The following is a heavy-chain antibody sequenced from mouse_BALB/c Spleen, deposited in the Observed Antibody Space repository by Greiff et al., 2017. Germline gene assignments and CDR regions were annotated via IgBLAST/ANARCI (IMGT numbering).Heavy chain of an antibody. Sequence: VQLQQSGAELVRPGTSVKISCKASGYTFTNYWLGWVKQRPGHGLEWIGDIYPGGGYTNYNEKFKGKATLTADTSSSTAYMQLSSLTSEDSAVYFCARDDYDGYYAMDYWGQGTSVTVSS. J-gene: IGHJ4*01. CDR3: ARDDYDGYYAMDY. CDR2: IYPGGGYT. CDR1: GYTFTNYW. D-gene: IGHD2-4*01. V-gene: IGHV1-63*02.